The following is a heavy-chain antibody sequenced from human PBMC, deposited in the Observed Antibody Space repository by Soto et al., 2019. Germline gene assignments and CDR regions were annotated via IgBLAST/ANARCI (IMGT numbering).Heavy chain of an antibody. CDR2: ISGSGGST. V-gene: IGHV3-23*01. CDR1: GLTFSSHA. Sequence: GGSLRLSCAASGLTFSSHALSWVRQAPGKGLEWVSAISGSGGSTYYADSVKGRFTISRDNSKNTLYLQMNSLRAEDTAVYYCAKERYDYGEEAADYWGQGTLVTVSS. D-gene: IGHD4-17*01. CDR3: AKERYDYGEEAADY. J-gene: IGHJ4*02.